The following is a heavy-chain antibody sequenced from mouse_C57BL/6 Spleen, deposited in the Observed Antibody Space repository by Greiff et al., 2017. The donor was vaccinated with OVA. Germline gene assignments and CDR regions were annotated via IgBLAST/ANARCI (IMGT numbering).Heavy chain of an antibody. D-gene: IGHD2-5*01. V-gene: IGHV1-55*01. CDR2: IYPGSGST. Sequence: QVQLQQPGAELVKPGASVKMSCKASGYTFTSYWITWVKQRPGQGLEWIGDIYPGSGSTNYNEKFKSKATLTVDTSSSTAYMQLSSLTSEDSAVYYCARGDYSILYYAMDYWGQGTSVTVSS. J-gene: IGHJ4*01. CDR3: ARGDYSILYYAMDY. CDR1: GYTFTSYW.